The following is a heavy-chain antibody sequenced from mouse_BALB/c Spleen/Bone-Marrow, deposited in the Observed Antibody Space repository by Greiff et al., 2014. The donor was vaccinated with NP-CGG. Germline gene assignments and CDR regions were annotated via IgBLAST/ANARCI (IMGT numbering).Heavy chain of an antibody. CDR2: IDPANGNT. D-gene: IGHD1-1*01. CDR1: GFNIKDTY. V-gene: IGHV14-3*02. Sequence: VQLQQPGAELVKPGASVKLSCTASGFNIKDTYMHWVKQRPEQGLEWIGRIDPANGNTKYDPKFQGKATITADTSSNTAYLQLSSLTSEDTAVYSCAMYYYGSSLFAYWGQGTLVTVSA. CDR3: AMYYYGSSLFAY. J-gene: IGHJ3*01.